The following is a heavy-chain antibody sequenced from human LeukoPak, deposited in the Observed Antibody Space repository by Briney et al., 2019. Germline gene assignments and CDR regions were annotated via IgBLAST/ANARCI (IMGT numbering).Heavy chain of an antibody. CDR2: FSAYNGHT. CDR3: ARDRYRYDSSVDAFDI. V-gene: IGHV1-18*01. Sequence: AASVKVSCKASGYTFTTYGISWVRQAPEQGREWMAWFSAYNGHTNYAQNFQDSVTMTTDTSTSTAYMELRSLRSDDTAVYYCARDRYRYDSSVDAFDIWGQGTMVTVSS. D-gene: IGHD3-22*01. CDR1: GYTFTTYG. J-gene: IGHJ3*02.